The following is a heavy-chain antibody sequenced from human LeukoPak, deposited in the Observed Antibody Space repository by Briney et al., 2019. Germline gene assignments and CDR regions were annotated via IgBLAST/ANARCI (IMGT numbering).Heavy chain of an antibody. D-gene: IGHD5-12*01. CDR3: AKDLMVAQVGY. CDR2: ISGSGGST. CDR1: GFTFSSYT. J-gene: IGHJ4*02. V-gene: IGHV3-23*01. Sequence: GGSLRLSCAASGFTFSSYTMSWVRQAPGKGLEWVSAISGSGGSTYYADSVKGRFTISRDNSKNTLYLQMNSLRAEDTAVYYCAKDLMVAQVGYWGQGTLVTVSS.